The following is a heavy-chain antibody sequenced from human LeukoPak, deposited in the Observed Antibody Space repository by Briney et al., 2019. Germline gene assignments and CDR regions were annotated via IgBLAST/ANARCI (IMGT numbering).Heavy chain of an antibody. V-gene: IGHV3-23*01. D-gene: IGHD1-7*01. CDR3: AKVRSGTGTTRDYMDV. J-gene: IGHJ6*03. Sequence: PGGSLRLACAASGFTFSSYAMSWVRQAPGKGLEWVSAISGSGGSTYYSDSVKGRFTISRDNSKNTLYLQMNSLRAEDTAVYYCAKVRSGTGTTRDYMDVWGKGTTVTVSS. CDR1: GFTFSSYA. CDR2: ISGSGGST.